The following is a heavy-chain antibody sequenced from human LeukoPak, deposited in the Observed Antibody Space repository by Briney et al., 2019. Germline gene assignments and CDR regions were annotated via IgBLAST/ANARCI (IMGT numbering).Heavy chain of an antibody. CDR2: INHSGST. V-gene: IGHV4-34*01. CDR1: GGSFSGYY. CDR3: ASWSRKDYGDYYFDY. D-gene: IGHD4-17*01. Sequence: SETLSLTCAVYGGSFSGYYWSWIRQPPGKGLEWIGEINHSGSTNYNPSLKSRVTISVDTSKNQFSLKLSSVTAADTAVYYCASWSRKDYGDYYFDYWGQGTLVTVSP. J-gene: IGHJ4*02.